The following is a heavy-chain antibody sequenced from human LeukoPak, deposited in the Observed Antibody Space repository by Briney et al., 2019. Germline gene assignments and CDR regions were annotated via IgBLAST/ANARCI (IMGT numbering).Heavy chain of an antibody. Sequence: GRSLRLSCAASGFTFSSYAMHWVRQAPGKGLEWVAVISYDGSNKYYADSVKGRFTISRDNSKNTLYLQMNSLRAEDTAVYYCARDHHHCSSTSCSTNYYYGMDVWGQGTTVTVSS. J-gene: IGHJ6*02. CDR3: ARDHHHCSSTSCSTNYYYGMDV. CDR2: ISYDGSNK. D-gene: IGHD2-2*01. V-gene: IGHV3-30-3*01. CDR1: GFTFSSYA.